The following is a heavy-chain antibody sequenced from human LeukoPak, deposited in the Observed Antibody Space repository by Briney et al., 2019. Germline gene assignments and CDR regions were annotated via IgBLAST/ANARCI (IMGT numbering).Heavy chain of an antibody. CDR3: ARHPVGYYDSSGYYYVKGYGMDV. J-gene: IGHJ6*02. Sequence: SETLSLTCTVSGGSISSSSYYWGWIRQPPGTGLEWIGSIYYSGSTYYNPSLKSRVTISVDTSKNQFSLKLSSATAADTAVYYCARHPVGYYDSSGYYYVKGYGMDVWGQGTTVTVSS. CDR2: IYYSGST. D-gene: IGHD3-22*01. CDR1: GGSISSSSYY. V-gene: IGHV4-39*01.